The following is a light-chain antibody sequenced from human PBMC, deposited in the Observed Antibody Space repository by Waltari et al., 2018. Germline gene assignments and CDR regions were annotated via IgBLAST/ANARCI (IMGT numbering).Light chain of an antibody. CDR2: EAT. CDR1: STDLASYNL. J-gene: IGLJ1*01. Sequence: QSALSQPASVSGSPGQSLTITCTGASTDLASYNLVAWYQHHPNRPPKLIIYEATKRPSGISRRFSGAKSGATASLRISGLQADDEADYYCCSYTGSSTSYGCGGGTKVTVL. V-gene: IGLV2-23*01. CDR3: CSYTGSSTSYG.